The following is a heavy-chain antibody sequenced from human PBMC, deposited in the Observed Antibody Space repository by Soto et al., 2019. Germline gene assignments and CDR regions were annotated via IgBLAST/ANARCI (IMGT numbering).Heavy chain of an antibody. CDR2: IYYSGST. V-gene: IGHV4-59*01. Sequence: SETLSLTCTVSGGSISSYYWSWIRQPPGKGLEWIGYIYYSGSTNYNPSPKSRVTISVDTSKNQFSLKLSSVTAADTAVYYCARARPAGTVVTLGYYGMDVWGQGTTVTVSS. D-gene: IGHD6-13*01. CDR1: GGSISSYY. CDR3: ARARPAGTVVTLGYYGMDV. J-gene: IGHJ6*02.